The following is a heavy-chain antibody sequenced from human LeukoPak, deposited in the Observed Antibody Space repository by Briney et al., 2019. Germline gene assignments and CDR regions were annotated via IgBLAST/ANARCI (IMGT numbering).Heavy chain of an antibody. J-gene: IGHJ4*02. Sequence: SETLSLTCTVSGGSISSYYWSWIRQPAGKGLEWIGRIYTSGSTDYNPSLKSRVTMSVDTSKNQFSLKLSSVTAADTAVYYCARDTYYYDSSGYYRLDYWGQGTLVTVSS. CDR1: GGSISSYY. CDR3: ARDTYYYDSSGYYRLDY. V-gene: IGHV4-4*07. CDR2: IYTSGST. D-gene: IGHD3-22*01.